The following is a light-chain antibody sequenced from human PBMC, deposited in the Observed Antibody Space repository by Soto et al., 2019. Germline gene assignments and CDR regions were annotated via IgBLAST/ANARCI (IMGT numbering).Light chain of an antibody. J-gene: IGKJ1*01. CDR2: KAS. V-gene: IGKV1-5*03. CDR1: QSISSW. CDR3: QQFHSFSPT. Sequence: DIQMTQSPSTLSASVGDRVTITCRASQSISSWLAWYQQKPGKAPKLLIYKASSLESGVPSRFSGSGSGTEFTLTISSLQPDEFATYYCQQFHSFSPTVGQGTKVEIK.